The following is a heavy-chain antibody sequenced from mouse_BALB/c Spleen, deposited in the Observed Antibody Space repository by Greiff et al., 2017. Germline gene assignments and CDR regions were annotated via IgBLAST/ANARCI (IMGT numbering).Heavy chain of an antibody. V-gene: IGHV1-80*01. CDR3: ARERRRNYYAMDY. CDR1: GYAFSSYW. CDR2: IYPGDGDT. D-gene: IGHD2-12*01. Sequence: VKLMESGAELVRPGSSVKISCKASGYAFSSYWMNWVKQRPGQGLEWIGQIYPGDGDTNYNGKFKGKATLTADKSSSTAYMQLSSLTSEDSAVYFCARERRRNYYAMDYWGQGTSVTVSS. J-gene: IGHJ4*01.